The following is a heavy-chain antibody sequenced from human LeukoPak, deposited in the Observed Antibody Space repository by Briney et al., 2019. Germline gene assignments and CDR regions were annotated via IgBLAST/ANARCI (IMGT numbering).Heavy chain of an antibody. Sequence: SETLSLTCTVSGGSISSSSYYWGWIRQPPGKGLEWIGSIYRSGSTYYNPSLKSRVTISVDTSKNQFSLKLSSVTAADTAVYYCARAPDCSSTSCYGYYFDNWGQGTLVTVSS. V-gene: IGHV4-39*07. CDR3: ARAPDCSSTSCYGYYFDN. D-gene: IGHD2-2*01. CDR1: GGSISSSSYY. J-gene: IGHJ4*02. CDR2: IYRSGST.